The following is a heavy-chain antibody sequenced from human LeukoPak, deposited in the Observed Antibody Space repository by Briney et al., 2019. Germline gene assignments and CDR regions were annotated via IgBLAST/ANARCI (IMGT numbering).Heavy chain of an antibody. Sequence: GGSLRLSCAASGFTVSRNYMSWVRQAPGKGLEWVSVIYSGGSTYYADSVKGRFTISRDNSKNTLYLQMNSLRAEDTAVYYCAKDLLRYFDWLLTVRAFDIWGQGTMVTVSS. D-gene: IGHD3-9*01. CDR3: AKDLLRYFDWLLTVRAFDI. V-gene: IGHV3-53*01. CDR1: GFTVSRNY. CDR2: IYSGGST. J-gene: IGHJ3*02.